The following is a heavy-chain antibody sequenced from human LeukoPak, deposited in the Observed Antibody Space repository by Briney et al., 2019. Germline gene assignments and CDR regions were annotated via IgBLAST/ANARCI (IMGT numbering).Heavy chain of an antibody. D-gene: IGHD4-11*01. J-gene: IGHJ4*01. CDR1: GASINNY. CDR3: ARTTTTFDD. Sequence: SETLSLTCTAPGASINNYSSWIRHPPGKGLEGIGYVSDTGSTNYNPSLKRRVTISVDTSKNQFYLKLTSVTAADTAVYYCARTTTTFDDWGHGTLVTVSS. V-gene: IGHV4-59*01. CDR2: VSDTGST.